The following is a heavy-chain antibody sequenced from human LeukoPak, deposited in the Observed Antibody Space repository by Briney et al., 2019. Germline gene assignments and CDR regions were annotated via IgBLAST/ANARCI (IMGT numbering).Heavy chain of an antibody. CDR3: AREHCTGGSCYDSLDA. J-gene: IGHJ3*01. CDR1: GFTFSLYA. Sequence: PGGSLRLSCAASGFTFSLYAVHWVRHAPGKGLEWVAVISYDGTTGYYADSVKGRFTVSRDNSKNTLYLQLNSLRPEDTAIYHCAREHCTGGSCYDSLDAWGHGTMVTVSS. CDR2: ISYDGTTG. V-gene: IGHV3-30*04. D-gene: IGHD2-8*02.